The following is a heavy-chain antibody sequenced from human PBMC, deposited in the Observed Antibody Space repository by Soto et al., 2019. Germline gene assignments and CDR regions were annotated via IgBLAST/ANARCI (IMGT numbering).Heavy chain of an antibody. CDR3: ASHPSDFWFDP. Sequence: QLQLQESGPGLVKPSETLSLTCSVSGGSISSSSYFWGWIRQPQGKGLEWIGSIYYSGSTYYNPSLRSKLIVPVGTSLNQFSLKLTSVNAADTAMYCCASHPSDFWFDPWGQGTLVTVSS. D-gene: IGHD2-21*02. J-gene: IGHJ5*02. V-gene: IGHV4-39*01. CDR1: GGSISSSSYF. CDR2: IYYSGST.